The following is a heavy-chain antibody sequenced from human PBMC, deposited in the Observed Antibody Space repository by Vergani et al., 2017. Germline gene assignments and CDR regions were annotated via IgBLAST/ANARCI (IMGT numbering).Heavy chain of an antibody. Sequence: QVQLQESGPGLVKPSETLTLTCDVSDSSIMTNPYWGWFRQSPGKGLEWIGCIHHSGDTHYKSSLKSLVSISILSSSNFSLSLTSVTAADTATYYCARHRGSGGFFPSSYFYGVDVWGHGTTVTVSS. CDR3: ARHRGSGGFFPSSYFYGVDV. V-gene: IGHV4-38-2*01. CDR2: IHHSGDT. D-gene: IGHD3-10*01. J-gene: IGHJ6*02. CDR1: DSSIMTNPY.